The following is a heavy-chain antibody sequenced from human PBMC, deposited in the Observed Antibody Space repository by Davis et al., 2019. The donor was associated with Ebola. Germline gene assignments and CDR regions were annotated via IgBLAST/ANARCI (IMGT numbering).Heavy chain of an antibody. Sequence: MPGGSLRLSCTVSGGSISSGSYYWSWIRQPPGKGLEWIGEINNSGSNNYNPSLKSRVTISVDTSKNQFSLKLSSVTAADTAVYYCAREHDYGGQNYGMDVWGKGTTVTVSS. V-gene: IGHV4-39*07. J-gene: IGHJ6*04. CDR1: GGSISSGSYY. D-gene: IGHD4-23*01. CDR3: AREHDYGGQNYGMDV. CDR2: INNSGSN.